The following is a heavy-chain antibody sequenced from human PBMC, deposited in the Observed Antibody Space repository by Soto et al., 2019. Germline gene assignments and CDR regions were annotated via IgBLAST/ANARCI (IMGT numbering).Heavy chain of an antibody. D-gene: IGHD2-8*01. CDR1: GFTFSSYG. V-gene: IGHV3-23*01. Sequence: GGSLRLSCAASGFTFSSYGISWIRLSPGKGLEWVSVISGGGDTTYYTPSVKGRFTISRDDFRNTLYLQMNSLRTEDTAIYYCAKLRDFVVLPAGILDYWGPGTLATVSS. J-gene: IGHJ4*02. CDR2: ISGGGDTT. CDR3: AKLRDFVVLPAGILDY.